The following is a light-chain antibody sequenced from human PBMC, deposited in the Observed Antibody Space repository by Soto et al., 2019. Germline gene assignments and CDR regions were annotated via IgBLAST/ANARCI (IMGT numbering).Light chain of an antibody. CDR3: SSYTSSATLV. J-gene: IGLJ3*02. CDR1: STDVGGYNY. Sequence: QSALTQPASVSGSPGQSITISCTGTSTDVGGYNYVSWYQQHPGKAPKLMIYEVYNRPSGVSHRFSGSKSGNTASLTISGLQAEDEADYYCSSYTSSATLVFGGGTKLTVL. V-gene: IGLV2-14*01. CDR2: EVY.